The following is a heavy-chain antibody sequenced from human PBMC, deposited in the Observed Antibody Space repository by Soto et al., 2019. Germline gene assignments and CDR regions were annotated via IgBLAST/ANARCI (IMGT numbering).Heavy chain of an antibody. J-gene: IGHJ4*02. CDR3: ARDRTLVRGVIISLFDY. D-gene: IGHD3-10*01. V-gene: IGHV1-18*04. CDR1: GYTFSSFG. Sequence: QVQLVQSGPEVKKPGASVKVSCRASGYTFSSFGISWVRQAPGQGLEWMGWISAYTGNTNYAQSLQGRVTMTTDTSTGTAYMELRSLRSDDTAVYYCARDRTLVRGVIISLFDYWGQGTLVTVSS. CDR2: ISAYTGNT.